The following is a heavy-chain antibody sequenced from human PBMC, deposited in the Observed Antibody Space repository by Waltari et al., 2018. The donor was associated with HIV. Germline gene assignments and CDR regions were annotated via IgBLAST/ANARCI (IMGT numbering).Heavy chain of an antibody. Sequence: QLQLQESGPGLVKPSETLSLTCPVSGGSISSSSYYWGWIRQPPGTGMEWIGSIYYSGSTYYNPSLKSRVTISVDTSKNQFSLKLSSVTAADTAVYYCARDGNPTVVPAAPTQGAFDIWGQGTMVTVSS. D-gene: IGHD2-2*01. CDR1: GGSISSSSYY. J-gene: IGHJ3*02. CDR3: ARDGNPTVVPAAPTQGAFDI. V-gene: IGHV4-39*07. CDR2: IYYSGST.